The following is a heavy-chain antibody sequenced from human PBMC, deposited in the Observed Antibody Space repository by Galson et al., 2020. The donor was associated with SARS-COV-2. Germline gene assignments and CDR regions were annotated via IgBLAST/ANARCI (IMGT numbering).Heavy chain of an antibody. CDR1: GGSIINNNW. Sequence: SETLSLTCAVSGGSIINNNWWSWVRQPPGKGLEWIGDIYHSGSTNYNPSLMSRVTMSVDKSKNQVSLDLSSVTAADTAIYYCARPSGGATFDVWGPGTMVTVSS. CDR3: ARPSGGATFDV. CDR2: IYHSGST. V-gene: IGHV4-4*02. D-gene: IGHD3-10*01. J-gene: IGHJ3*01.